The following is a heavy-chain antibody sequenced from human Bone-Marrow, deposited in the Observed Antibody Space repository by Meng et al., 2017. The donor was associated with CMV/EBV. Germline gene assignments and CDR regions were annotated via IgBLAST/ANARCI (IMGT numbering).Heavy chain of an antibody. J-gene: IGHJ6*02. D-gene: IGHD5-18*01. CDR1: GGSFSGYY. V-gene: IGHV4-34*01. CDR2: INHSGST. CDR3: ASVGPIQLWSPYYYYYYGMDV. Sequence: LSLTCAVYGGSFSGYYWSWIRQPPGKGLEWIGEINHSGSTNYNPSLKSRVTISVDTSKNQFSLKLSSVTAADTAVYYCASVGPIQLWSPYYYYYYGMDVWGQGTTVTVSS.